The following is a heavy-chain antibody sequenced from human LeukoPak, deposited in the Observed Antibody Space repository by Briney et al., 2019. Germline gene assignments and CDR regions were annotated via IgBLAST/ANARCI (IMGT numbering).Heavy chain of an antibody. V-gene: IGHV1-46*01. Sequence: ASVKVSCKASGYTFIDYYMHWVRQAPGQGLEWMGIINPRGGSTIYAQDFQGRVTLTRDTSTSTAYMELSSLRSADTAVYYCARRYYDNSGHSYGYYFDYWGQGTLVTVSS. CDR3: ARRYYDNSGHSYGYYFDY. J-gene: IGHJ4*02. CDR1: GYTFIDYY. CDR2: INPRGGST. D-gene: IGHD3-22*01.